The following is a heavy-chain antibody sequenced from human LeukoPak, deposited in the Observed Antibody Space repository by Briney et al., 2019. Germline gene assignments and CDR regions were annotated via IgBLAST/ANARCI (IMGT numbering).Heavy chain of an antibody. CDR2: ISSSSSYI. CDR1: GFTFSSYS. V-gene: IGHV3-21*04. D-gene: IGHD1-26*01. CDR3: AKDSGSWVVALDY. Sequence: GSLRLSCAASGFTFSSYSMNWVRQAPGKGLEWVSSISSSSSYIYYADSVKGRFTISRDNSKNTLYLQMNSLRAEDTAVYYCAKDSGSWVVALDYWGQGTLVTVSS. J-gene: IGHJ4*02.